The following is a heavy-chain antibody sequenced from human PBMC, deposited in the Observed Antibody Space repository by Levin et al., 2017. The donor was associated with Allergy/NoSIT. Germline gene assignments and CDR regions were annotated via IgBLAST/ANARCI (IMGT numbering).Heavy chain of an antibody. CDR3: ARHVGSGTSYKNYYGMDV. V-gene: IGHV4-39*01. CDR1: GGSIGSTTYY. D-gene: IGHD3-10*01. CDR2: FYHGATT. Sequence: SETLSLTCTVSGGSIGSTTYYWAWIRQPPGKGLEWVGSFYHGATTYYNPSLKSRVTISVDTSKNQFSLKLRSVTAADTAVYYCARHVGSGTSYKNYYGMDVWGQGTTVNVSS. J-gene: IGHJ6*01.